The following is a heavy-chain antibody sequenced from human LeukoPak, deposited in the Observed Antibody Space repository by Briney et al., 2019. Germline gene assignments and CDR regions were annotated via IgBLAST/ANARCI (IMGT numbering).Heavy chain of an antibody. CDR2: ICGSGETT. Sequence: PGGSLRLSCAASGFTFSSYAMSWVRQAPGKGLEWLSSICGSGETTHYADSVKGRFTISRDNSKNTLYLQMNSLRADDTAVYYCAKHPYSSSPYYFDYWGQGTLVTVSS. CDR3: AKHPYSSSPYYFDY. J-gene: IGHJ4*02. D-gene: IGHD6-13*01. CDR1: GFTFSSYA. V-gene: IGHV3-23*01.